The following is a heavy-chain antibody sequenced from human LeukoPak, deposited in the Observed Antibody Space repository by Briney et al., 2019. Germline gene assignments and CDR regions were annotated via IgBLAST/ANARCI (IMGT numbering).Heavy chain of an antibody. CDR3: ATDPMGSYSTLFGY. CDR1: GYTLTELS. V-gene: IGHV1-24*01. CDR2: FDPEDGET. J-gene: IGHJ4*02. D-gene: IGHD3-10*01. Sequence: ASVKVSCKVSGYTLTELSMHWVRQAPGKGLEWMGGFDPEDGETIYAQKFQRRVTMTEDTSTDTAYMELSSLRSEDTAVYYCATDPMGSYSTLFGYWGQGTLVTVSS.